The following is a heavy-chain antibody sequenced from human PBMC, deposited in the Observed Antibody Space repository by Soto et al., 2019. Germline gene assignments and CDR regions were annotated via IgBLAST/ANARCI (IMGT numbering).Heavy chain of an antibody. Sequence: SLRLSCAASGFTFSNYGMHWVRQAPGKGLEWVAVISYDGTNKYYADSVKGRFTISRDNSKSTLYLQMNSLRAEDTAVYYCAKGRWAALAFGTPYYFDYWGQGTLVTVAS. CDR2: ISYDGTNK. J-gene: IGHJ4*02. CDR3: AKGRWAALAFGTPYYFDY. CDR1: GFTFSNYG. D-gene: IGHD3-3*01. V-gene: IGHV3-30*18.